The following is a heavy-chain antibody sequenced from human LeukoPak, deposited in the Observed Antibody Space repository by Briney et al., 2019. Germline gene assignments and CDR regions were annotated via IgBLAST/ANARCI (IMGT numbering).Heavy chain of an antibody. CDR2: IYYSGST. V-gene: IGHV4-59*01. J-gene: IGHJ3*02. CDR3: ARESITIFGVVTPGAFDI. D-gene: IGHD3-3*01. Sequence: PSETLSLTCTVSGGSISSYYWSWIRQPPGKGLEWIGYIYYSGSTNYNPSLKSRVTISVDTSKNQFSLKLSSVTAADTAVYYCARESITIFGVVTPGAFDIWGQGTMVTVSS. CDR1: GGSISSYY.